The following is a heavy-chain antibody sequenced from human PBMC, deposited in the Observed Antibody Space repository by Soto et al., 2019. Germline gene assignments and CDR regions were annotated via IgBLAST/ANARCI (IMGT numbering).Heavy chain of an antibody. Sequence: QVHLVQSGAEVKKPGASVKVSCKASGYSFTGNSIHWVRQAPGQVLAWMGWIHPSNGGTNSAQKFQGWVTMTRDTSTSTAYMDLSRLKSDDTAVYYCAIQRSWVVYWGQGTLVTVSS. V-gene: IGHV1-2*04. J-gene: IGHJ4*02. CDR2: IHPSNGGT. CDR1: GYSFTGNS. CDR3: AIQRSWVVY. D-gene: IGHD2-15*01.